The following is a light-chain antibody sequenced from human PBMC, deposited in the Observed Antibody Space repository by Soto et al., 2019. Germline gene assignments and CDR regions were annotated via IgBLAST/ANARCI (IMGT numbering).Light chain of an antibody. V-gene: IGLV1-40*01. CDR1: SSKNGAGYD. CDR2: GNS. CDR3: QSYDSSLSGIYV. J-gene: IGLJ1*01. Sequence: QSVVTQPPPLSGAPGQRGPISSTGSSSKNGAGYDVHWYQQLPGTAPKLLIYGNSNRPSGVPDRFPGSKSGTSASLAITGLQAEDEADYYCQSYDSSLSGIYVFGTGTKVTVL.